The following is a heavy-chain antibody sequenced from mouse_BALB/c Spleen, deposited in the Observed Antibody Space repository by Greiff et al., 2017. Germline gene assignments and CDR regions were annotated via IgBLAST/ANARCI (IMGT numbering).Heavy chain of an antibody. CDR3: ARHEIYYYGSSSFAY. CDR2: ISSGGGST. J-gene: IGHJ3*01. D-gene: IGHD1-1*01. Sequence: EVKLMESGGGLVKPGGSLKLSCAASGFAFSSYDMSWVRQTPEKRLEWVAYISSGGGSTYYPDTVKGRFTISRDNAKNTLYLQMSSLKSEDTAMYYCARHEIYYYGSSSFAYWGQGTLVTVS. V-gene: IGHV5-12-1*01. CDR1: GFAFSSYD.